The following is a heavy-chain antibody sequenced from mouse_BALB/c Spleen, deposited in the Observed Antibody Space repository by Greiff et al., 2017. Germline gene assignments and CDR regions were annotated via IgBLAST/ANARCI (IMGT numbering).Heavy chain of an antibody. V-gene: IGHV14-3*02. J-gene: IGHJ3*01. CDR2: IDPANGNT. D-gene: IGHD2-1*01. CDR3: ASYGNYYSWFAY. CDR1: GFNIKDTY. Sequence: EVQLQESGAELVKPGASVKLSCTASGFNIKDTYMHWVKQRPEQGLEWIGRIDPANGNTKYDPKFQGKATITADTSSNTAYLQLSSLTSEDTAVYYCASYGNYYSWFAYWGQGTLVTVSA.